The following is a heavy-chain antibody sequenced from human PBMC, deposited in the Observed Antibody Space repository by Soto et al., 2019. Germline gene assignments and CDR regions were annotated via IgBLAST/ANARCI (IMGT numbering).Heavy chain of an antibody. J-gene: IGHJ4*02. CDR1: GFTFSNAW. D-gene: IGHD3-3*01. V-gene: IGHV3-15*01. CDR2: IKSKTDGGTT. CDR3: TTLSITIFGVVTHAFDY. Sequence: GGSLRLSCAASGFTFSNAWMSWVRQAPGKGLEWVGRIKSKTDGGTTDYAAPVKGRFTISRDDSKNTLYLQMNSLKTEDTAVYYCTTLSITIFGVVTHAFDYWGQGTLVTVSS.